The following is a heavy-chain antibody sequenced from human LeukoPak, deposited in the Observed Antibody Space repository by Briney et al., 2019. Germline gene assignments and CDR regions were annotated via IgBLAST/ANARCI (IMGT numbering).Heavy chain of an antibody. Sequence: SVTVSCKASGGTFSSYAISWVRQAPGQGLEWMGGIILIFGTANYAQKFQGRVTITTDESTSTAYMELSSLRSEDTAVYYCARDRGSYYDSSGYYPLRYWGQGTLVTVSS. CDR1: GGTFSSYA. V-gene: IGHV1-69*05. CDR2: IILIFGTA. D-gene: IGHD3-22*01. J-gene: IGHJ4*02. CDR3: ARDRGSYYDSSGYYPLRY.